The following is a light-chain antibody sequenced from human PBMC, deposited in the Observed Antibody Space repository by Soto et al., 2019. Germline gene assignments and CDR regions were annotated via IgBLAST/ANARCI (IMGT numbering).Light chain of an antibody. CDR1: QSVSSSY. Sequence: EIVLTQSPGTLYLSPGERATLSCRASQSVSSSYLAWYHQKPGQAPRLLIYGESSRATGIPDRFSGSGSGTDFTLTISRLEPEDFAVYYCQQYGSSSYTFGQGTKLEIK. J-gene: IGKJ2*01. CDR2: GES. V-gene: IGKV3-20*01. CDR3: QQYGSSSYT.